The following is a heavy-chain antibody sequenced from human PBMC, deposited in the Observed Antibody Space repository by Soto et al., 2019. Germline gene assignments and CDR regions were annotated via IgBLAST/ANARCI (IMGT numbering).Heavy chain of an antibody. D-gene: IGHD6-6*01. Sequence: QLQLQESGPGLVKPSETLSLTCTVSGGSISSSSYYWGWIRQPPGKGLEWIGSIYYSGSTYYNPSLKSRVTISVDTSKNQFSLKLSSVTAADTAVYYCARHRVKRTYGMDVWGQGTTVTVSS. CDR3: ARHRVKRTYGMDV. CDR2: IYYSGST. J-gene: IGHJ6*02. V-gene: IGHV4-39*01. CDR1: GGSISSSSYY.